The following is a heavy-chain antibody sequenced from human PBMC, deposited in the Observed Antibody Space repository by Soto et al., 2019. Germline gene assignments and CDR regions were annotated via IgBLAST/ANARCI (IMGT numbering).Heavy chain of an antibody. Sequence: QVQLVQSGAEVKKPGASVKVSCKASGYTFTSYGISWVRQAPGQGLEWMGWISAYNGNTNYAQKRQGRVTMTTGTPTSTADMELRSLRSDETAVYYCARDSSSWSGNDYWGPGTLVTVSS. CDR1: GYTFTSYG. CDR3: ARDSSSWSGNDY. CDR2: ISAYNGNT. J-gene: IGHJ4*02. V-gene: IGHV1-18*01. D-gene: IGHD6-13*01.